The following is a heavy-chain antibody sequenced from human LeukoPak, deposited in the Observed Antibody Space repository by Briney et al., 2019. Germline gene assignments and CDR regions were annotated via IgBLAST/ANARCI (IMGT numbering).Heavy chain of an antibody. CDR3: ARDPRIVGATNWFDP. CDR2: IYYSGST. J-gene: IGHJ5*02. CDR1: GGSISCSSYY. Sequence: TSETLSLTCTVSGGSISCSSYYWGWIRQPPGKGLEWIGSIYYSGSTYYNPSLKSRVTISVDTSKNQFSLKLSPVTAADTAVYYCARDPRIVGATNWFDPWGQGTLVTVSS. V-gene: IGHV4-39*07. D-gene: IGHD1-26*01.